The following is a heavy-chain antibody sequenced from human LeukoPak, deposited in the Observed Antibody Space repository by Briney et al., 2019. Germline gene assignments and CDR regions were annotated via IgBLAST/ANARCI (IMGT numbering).Heavy chain of an antibody. CDR2: IYTSGST. Sequence: SQTLSLTCTVSGGSISSGSYYWSWIRQPAGKGLEWIGRIYTSGSTNYNPSLKSRVTMSVGTSKNQFSLKLSSVTAADTAVYYCPRTTSSGYYTLFDYWGQGTLVTVSS. CDR3: PRTTSSGYYTLFDY. V-gene: IGHV4-61*02. J-gene: IGHJ4*02. CDR1: GGSISSGSYY. D-gene: IGHD3-3*01.